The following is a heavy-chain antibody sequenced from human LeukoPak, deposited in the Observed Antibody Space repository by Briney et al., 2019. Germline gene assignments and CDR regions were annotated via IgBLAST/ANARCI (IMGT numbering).Heavy chain of an antibody. D-gene: IGHD3-22*01. CDR2: IYYSGST. CDR1: GGSISSSSYY. Sequence: SETLSLTCTVSGGSISSSSYYWGWIRQPPGKGLEWIGSIYYSGSTYYNPSLKSRVTISVDTSKNQFSLKLSSVTAADTAVYYCARDRLFIEYWGQGTLVTVSS. CDR3: ARDRLFIEY. J-gene: IGHJ4*02. V-gene: IGHV4-39*07.